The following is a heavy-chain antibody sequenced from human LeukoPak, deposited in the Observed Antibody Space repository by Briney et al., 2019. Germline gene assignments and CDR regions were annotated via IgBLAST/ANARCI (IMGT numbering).Heavy chain of an antibody. CDR3: AREYYGGNGPTFDY. Sequence: SETLSLTCTVSGGSISSGGYYWSWIRRHPGKGLEWIGYIYYSGSTYYNPSLKSRVTISVDTSKNQFSLKLSSVTAADTAVYYCAREYYGGNGPTFDYWGQGTLVTVSS. CDR2: IYYSGST. CDR1: GGSISSGGYY. D-gene: IGHD4-23*01. J-gene: IGHJ4*02. V-gene: IGHV4-31*03.